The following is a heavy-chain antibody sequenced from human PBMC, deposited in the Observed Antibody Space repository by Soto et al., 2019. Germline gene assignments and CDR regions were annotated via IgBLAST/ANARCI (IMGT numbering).Heavy chain of an antibody. J-gene: IGHJ4*02. CDR3: AKEMTSGYYLFDY. CDR1: GFTFTSYA. V-gene: IGHV3-23*01. Sequence: EVQLLQSGGGLVQPGGSLRRSCAASGFTFTSYAMSWVRQAPGKGLEWVSTISGTGGSTYYPDSVKGRFTISRDNSKNTAYLQMNSLRAEDAAVYYCAKEMTSGYYLFDYWGQGTLVTVSS. D-gene: IGHD3-22*01. CDR2: ISGTGGST.